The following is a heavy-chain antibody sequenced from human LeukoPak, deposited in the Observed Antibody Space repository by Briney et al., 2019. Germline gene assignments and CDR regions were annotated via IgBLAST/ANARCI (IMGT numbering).Heavy chain of an antibody. V-gene: IGHV4-4*07. J-gene: IGHJ3*02. CDR2: IYTSGST. CDR1: GGSISSYY. D-gene: IGHD1-1*01. Sequence: SETLSLTCTVSGGSISSYYWSWIRQPAGKGLEWIGRIYTSGSTNYNPSLKNRVTISVDKSKNQFSLKLSCVTAADTAVYYYARDNWNDDAFDIWGQGTMVTVSS. CDR3: ARDNWNDDAFDI.